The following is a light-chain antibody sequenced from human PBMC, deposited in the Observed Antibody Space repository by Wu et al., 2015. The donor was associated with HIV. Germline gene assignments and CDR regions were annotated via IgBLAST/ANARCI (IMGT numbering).Light chain of an antibody. CDR2: KAS. V-gene: IGKV1-5*03. CDR1: QSISSW. Sequence: DIQMTQSPSTLSASVGDRVTITCRASQSISSWLAWYQQKPGKAPKLLIYKASSLESGVPSRFSGSGSGTGFTLTISSLQPDDLATYYCQQYNNYSWTFGQGTKVEIK. J-gene: IGKJ1*01. CDR3: QQYNNYSWT.